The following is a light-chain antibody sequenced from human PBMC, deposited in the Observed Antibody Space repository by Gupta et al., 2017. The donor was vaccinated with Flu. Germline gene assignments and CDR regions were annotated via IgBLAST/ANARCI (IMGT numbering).Light chain of an antibody. V-gene: IGKV3-15*01. CDR1: QSVRSN. J-gene: IGKJ1*01. CDR2: DAS. Sequence: EIVMTKPPATLSVSPGDRATVSCRASQSVRSNLAWYQQKPDQAPRLLINDASTRAPGIPARFSGSGSGTEFTLTISSLEAEDFAVYYCQQYSSWPRTFGQGTKVEIK. CDR3: QQYSSWPRT.